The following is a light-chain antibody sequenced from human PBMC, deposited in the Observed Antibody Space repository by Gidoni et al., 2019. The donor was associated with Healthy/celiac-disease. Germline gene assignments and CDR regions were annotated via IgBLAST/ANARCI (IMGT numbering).Light chain of an antibody. CDR3: QQYNNWPPLT. CDR1: QSVSSN. CDR2: RAS. J-gene: IGKJ4*01. Sequence: EIVMKQPPATLSVSPGERATPSCRARQSVSSNLAWYQQKPGQAPRLLIYRASTRATGIPARFSGSGSGTEFTLTISSLQSEDYAVYYCQQYNNWPPLTFGEGTKVEIK. V-gene: IGKV3-15*01.